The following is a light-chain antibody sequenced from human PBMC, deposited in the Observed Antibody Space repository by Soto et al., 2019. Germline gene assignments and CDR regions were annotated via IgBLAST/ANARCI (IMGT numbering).Light chain of an antibody. J-gene: IGLJ2*01. CDR3: CSYAGSYTLVV. CDR2: DVT. V-gene: IGLV2-11*01. CDR1: SSDVGGYSY. Sequence: QSALTQPRSASGSPGQSVTISCTGTSSDVGGYSYVSWYQQHPGKAPKLMIYDVTKRPSGVPDRFSGSKSGNTASLTISGLQTEDEADYYCCSYAGSYTLVVFGGGTKLTVL.